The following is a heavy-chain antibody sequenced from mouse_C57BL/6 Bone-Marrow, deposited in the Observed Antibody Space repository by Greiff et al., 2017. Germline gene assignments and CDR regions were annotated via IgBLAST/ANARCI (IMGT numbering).Heavy chain of an antibody. Sequence: EVHLVESGGGLVKPGGSLKLSCAASGFTFSSYAMSWVRQTPEKRLEWVATISDGGSYTYYPDNVKGRFTISRDNAKNNLYLQMSHLKSEDTAMYYCARDRVGYAMDYWGQGTSVTVSS. V-gene: IGHV5-4*01. CDR1: GFTFSSYA. CDR3: ARDRVGYAMDY. D-gene: IGHD1-1*01. J-gene: IGHJ4*01. CDR2: ISDGGSYT.